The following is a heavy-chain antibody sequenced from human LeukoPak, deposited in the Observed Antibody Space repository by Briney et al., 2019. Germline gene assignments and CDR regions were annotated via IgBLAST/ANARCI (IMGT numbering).Heavy chain of an antibody. V-gene: IGHV1-2*02. CDR1: GGTFSSYA. CDR3: ARGLHYDI. D-gene: IGHD3-9*01. Sequence: ASVKVSCKASGGTFSSYAISWVRQAPGQGLEWMGWINPNSGGTNYAQKFQGRVTMTRDTSISTAYMDLISLRSDDTAVYYCARGLHYDIWGQGTLVTVSS. CDR2: INPNSGGT. J-gene: IGHJ4*02.